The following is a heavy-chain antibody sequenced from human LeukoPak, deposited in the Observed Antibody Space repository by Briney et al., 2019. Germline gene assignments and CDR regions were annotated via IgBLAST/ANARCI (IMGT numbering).Heavy chain of an antibody. D-gene: IGHD6-19*01. Sequence: GGSLRLSCAASGFTFSSYWMSWVRQAPGKGLEWVANIKKDGSEKHYVDSVKGRFTISRDNAKNSLYLQMNSLRAEDTAVYYCARESYSSGWHFDYWGQGTLVTVSS. CDR3: ARESYSSGWHFDY. J-gene: IGHJ4*02. CDR1: GFTFSSYW. CDR2: IKKDGSEK. V-gene: IGHV3-7*01.